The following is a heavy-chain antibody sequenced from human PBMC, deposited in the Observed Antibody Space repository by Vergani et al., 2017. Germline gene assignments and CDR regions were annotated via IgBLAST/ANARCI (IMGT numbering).Heavy chain of an antibody. CDR3: ARAPFRITAAEDYAFDV. CDR2: MNPNSGNT. D-gene: IGHD6-13*01. Sequence: QVQLVQSGAEVKEPGGSVQVSCKASGYTLNTYDINWVRQAAGQGLEWMGWMNPNSGNTGYAQKFQGRVTMTSITSIGTAYMELSGLASDDTAVYYCARAPFRITAAEDYAFDVWGQGTLVTVSS. CDR1: GYTLNTYD. J-gene: IGHJ3*01. V-gene: IGHV1-8*01.